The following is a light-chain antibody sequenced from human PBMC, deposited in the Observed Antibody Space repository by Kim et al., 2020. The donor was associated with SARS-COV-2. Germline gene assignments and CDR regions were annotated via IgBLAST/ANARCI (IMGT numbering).Light chain of an antibody. V-gene: IGLV4-69*01. CDR3: QTWGTGIVV. Sequence: ASVKLTCTLSSGYSSYAIAWHQQQPEKGPRYLMKVNSDGSHSKGDGIPGRFSGSSSGAERYLTISSLQSEDEADYSCQTWGTGIVVFGGGTQLTVL. CDR2: VNSDGSH. CDR1: SGYSSYA. J-gene: IGLJ2*01.